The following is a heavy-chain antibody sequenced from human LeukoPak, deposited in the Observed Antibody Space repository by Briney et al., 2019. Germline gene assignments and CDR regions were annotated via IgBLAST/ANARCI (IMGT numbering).Heavy chain of an antibody. CDR1: GFTFSSYA. V-gene: IGHV3-23*01. J-gene: IGHJ4*02. CDR3: ASTEYSGSYYDDY. Sequence: GRSLRLSCAASGFTFSSYAMSWVRQAPGKGLEWVSAISGSGGSTYYADSVKGRFTISRDNSKNTLYLQMNSLRAEDTAVYYCASTEYSGSYYDDYWGQGTLVTVSS. D-gene: IGHD1-26*01. CDR2: ISGSGGST.